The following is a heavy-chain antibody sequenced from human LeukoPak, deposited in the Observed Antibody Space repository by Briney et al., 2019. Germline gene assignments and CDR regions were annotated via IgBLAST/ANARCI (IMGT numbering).Heavy chain of an antibody. Sequence: PSETLSLTCTVSGGSISSYYWSWIRQPPGKGLEWIGYIYYSGSTNYNPSLKSRVTISVDTSKNQFSLKLSSVTAADTAVYYCARRPDAKGDYEYWFDPWSQGTLVTVSS. CDR2: IYYSGST. CDR3: ARRPDAKGDYEYWFDP. D-gene: IGHD4-17*01. J-gene: IGHJ5*02. CDR1: GGSISSYY. V-gene: IGHV4-59*01.